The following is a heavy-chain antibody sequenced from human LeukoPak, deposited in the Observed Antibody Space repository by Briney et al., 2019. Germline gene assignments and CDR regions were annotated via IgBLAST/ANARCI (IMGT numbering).Heavy chain of an antibody. CDR2: IYHSGST. CDR1: GYSISSGYY. V-gene: IGHV4-38-2*02. J-gene: IGHJ4*02. Sequence: MPSETLSLTCTVSGYSISSGYYWGWIRQPPGKGLEWIGSIYHSGSTYYNPSLKSRVTISVDTAKNQFSLKLSSVTAADTAVYYCARDGRLHAFDYWGQGTLVTVSS. D-gene: IGHD4-11*01. CDR3: ARDGRLHAFDY.